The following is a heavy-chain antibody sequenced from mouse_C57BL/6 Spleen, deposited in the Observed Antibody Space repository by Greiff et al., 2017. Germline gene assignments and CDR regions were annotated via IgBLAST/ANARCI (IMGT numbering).Heavy chain of an antibody. CDR2: IYPGDLAT. J-gene: IGHJ4*01. Sequence: VQLQQSGAELVKPGASGKISCKASGYAFSSYWMNWVKQRPGKGVEWIGQIYPGDLATNYNGKFKGTATLTADSSSSTSYMQLSSLTSEDSSVYFCARWQLGRGYAMDYWGQGTSVTVSS. CDR3: ARWQLGRGYAMDY. CDR1: GYAFSSYW. V-gene: IGHV1-80*01.